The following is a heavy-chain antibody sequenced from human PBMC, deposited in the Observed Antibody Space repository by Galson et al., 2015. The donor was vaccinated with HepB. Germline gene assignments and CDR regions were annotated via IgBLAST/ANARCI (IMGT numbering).Heavy chain of an antibody. CDR3: ARGGSGFGVFRFDP. V-gene: IGHV6-1*01. Sequence: CAISGDSVSSNSAAWNWIRQSPSRGLEWLGRTYYRSKWYIDYAVSVKGRLTINPDTSKNQFSLQLNSVTPEDTAVYYCARGGSGFGVFRFDPWGQGTLVTVSS. D-gene: IGHD3-10*01. CDR1: GDSVSSNSAA. J-gene: IGHJ5*02. CDR2: TYYRSKWYI.